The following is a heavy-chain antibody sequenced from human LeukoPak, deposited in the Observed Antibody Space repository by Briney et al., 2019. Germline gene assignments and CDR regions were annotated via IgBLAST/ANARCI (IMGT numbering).Heavy chain of an antibody. D-gene: IGHD1-1*01. CDR3: AKETGTTRQQCFDY. J-gene: IGHJ4*02. Sequence: GGSLRLSCAASGFTFSNYGMNWVRQAPGKGLEWVSAISGSGGSTYYADSVKGRFTISRDNSKNTLYLQMNSLRAEDTAVYYCAKETGTTRQQCFDYWGQGTLVTVSS. CDR1: GFTFSNYG. V-gene: IGHV3-23*01. CDR2: ISGSGGST.